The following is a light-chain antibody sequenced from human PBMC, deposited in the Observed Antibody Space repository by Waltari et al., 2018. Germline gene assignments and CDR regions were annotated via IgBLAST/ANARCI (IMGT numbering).Light chain of an antibody. CDR3: QQRSNWPPWT. V-gene: IGKV3-11*01. CDR2: DAS. J-gene: IGKJ1*01. CDR1: RSLSNY. Sequence: EIVLTQYPATLSLSPGERATLSCRASRSLSNYLAWYQQKPGQAPRLLIYDASNRATGIPVRFSGRGSGTDFNLTISSLEPDDVAVYYCQQRSNWPPWTFGQGTKVEIK.